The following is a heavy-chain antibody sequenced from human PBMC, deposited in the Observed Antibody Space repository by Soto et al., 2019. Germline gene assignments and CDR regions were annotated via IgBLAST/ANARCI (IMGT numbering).Heavy chain of an antibody. V-gene: IGHV3-7*03. J-gene: IGHJ4*02. CDR1: GFTFRSYW. Sequence: EVQLVESGGGLVQPGGSLRLSSAASGFTFRSYWMNWVRQVPGKGLEWVASIKTDGSEKYYVDSVKGRFTISRDNAKNSLYLQMKSLRAEDTAIYYCAKDKGWYRDYWGQGTLVTVSS. D-gene: IGHD6-19*01. CDR2: IKTDGSEK. CDR3: AKDKGWYRDY.